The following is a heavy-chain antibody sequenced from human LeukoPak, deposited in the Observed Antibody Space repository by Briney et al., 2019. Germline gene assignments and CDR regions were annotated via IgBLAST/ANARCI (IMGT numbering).Heavy chain of an antibody. CDR2: IYSGVST. D-gene: IGHD3-9*01. V-gene: IGHV3-53*04. CDR1: GVTVSGNY. CDR3: ALGMPTIGAFLFPPAFDY. J-gene: IGHJ4*02. Sequence: GGSLRLSCAASGVTVSGNYMSWVRQAPGKGLEWVSVIYSGVSTYYTDSVKGRFTISRHNSKNPLYLQMTSLRAEDTAVYYCALGMPTIGAFLFPPAFDYWGQGSLVTVSS.